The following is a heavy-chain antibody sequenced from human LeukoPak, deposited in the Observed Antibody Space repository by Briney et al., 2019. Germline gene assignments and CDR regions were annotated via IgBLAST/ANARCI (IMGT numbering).Heavy chain of an antibody. CDR1: GYTFTSYG. J-gene: IGHJ4*02. D-gene: IGHD3-9*01. CDR2: ISAYNGNT. CDR3: ARDYDILTGSISFDY. Sequence: ASVKVSCKASGYTFTSYGISWVRQAPGQGLEWMGWISAYNGNTNYAQKLQGRVTMTTDTSTSTAYIELRSLRSDDTAVYYCARDYDILTGSISFDYWGQGTLVTVSS. V-gene: IGHV1-18*04.